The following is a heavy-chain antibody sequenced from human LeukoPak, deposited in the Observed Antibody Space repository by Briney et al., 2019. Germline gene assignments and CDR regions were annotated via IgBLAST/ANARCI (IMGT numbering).Heavy chain of an antibody. D-gene: IGHD6-13*01. Sequence: GGSLRLSCAASGFTFSSYAMSWVRQAPEKGLEWVSAISGSGGSTYYADSVKGRFTISGDNSKNTLYLQMNSLRAEDTAVYYCAKEHLQQQIDNNAFDIWGQGTMVTVSS. CDR2: ISGSGGST. CDR1: GFTFSSYA. V-gene: IGHV3-23*01. J-gene: IGHJ3*02. CDR3: AKEHLQQQIDNNAFDI.